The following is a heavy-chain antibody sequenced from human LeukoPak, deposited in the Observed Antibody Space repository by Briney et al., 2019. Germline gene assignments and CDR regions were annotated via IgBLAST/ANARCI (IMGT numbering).Heavy chain of an antibody. CDR3: ARGGGARLRRTHIDY. CDR2: INPSGGST. Sequence: ASVKVSCKASGYTFTGYYMHWVRQAPGQGLEWMGIINPSGGSTSYAQKFQGRVTMTRDTSTSTVYMELSSLRSEDTAVYYCARGGGARLRRTHIDYRGQGTLVTVSS. CDR1: GYTFTGYY. J-gene: IGHJ4*02. V-gene: IGHV1-46*01. D-gene: IGHD6-25*01.